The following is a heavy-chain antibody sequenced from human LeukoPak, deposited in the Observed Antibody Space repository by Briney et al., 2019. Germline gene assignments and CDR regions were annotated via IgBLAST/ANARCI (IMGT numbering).Heavy chain of an antibody. D-gene: IGHD6-13*01. CDR3: ARATPGRIAAAGTPYYYMDV. CDR2: INPSGGST. CDR1: GYTFTSYY. V-gene: IGHV1-46*01. J-gene: IGHJ6*03. Sequence: ASVKVSCKASGYTFTSYYMHWVRQAPGQGLEWMGIINPSGGSTSYAQKFQGRVTMTRDMSTSTVYMELSSLRSEDTAVYYCARATPGRIAAAGTPYYYMDVWGKGTTVTVSS.